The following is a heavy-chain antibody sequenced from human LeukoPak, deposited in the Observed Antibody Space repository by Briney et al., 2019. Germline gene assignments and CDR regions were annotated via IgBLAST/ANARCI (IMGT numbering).Heavy chain of an antibody. CDR2: ITDSGSST. Sequence: GRSLRLSCAASGFTFTGYYLHWVRQTPGKGLEYISTITDSGSSTYHTNSVRGRFTISRDNSKNTLYLQMGSLRTEDTAVYYCARSTRYFGSAMYYFDDWGQGTLVTVSS. CDR3: ARSTRYFGSAMYYFDD. J-gene: IGHJ4*02. CDR1: GFTFTGYY. V-gene: IGHV3-64*01. D-gene: IGHD3-10*01.